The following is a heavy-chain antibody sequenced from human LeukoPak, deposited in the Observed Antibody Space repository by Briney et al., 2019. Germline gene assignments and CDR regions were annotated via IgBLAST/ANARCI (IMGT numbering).Heavy chain of an antibody. CDR3: ARSQGAYFDY. Sequence: SETLSLTCTVSGDSISRYYWSWIRQPPGKGPECIGNISYSGSTNYNPSLKSRVTISLDTSKNHFSLKLTSVTAADTAVFYCARSQGAYFDYWGQGILVTVSS. J-gene: IGHJ4*02. CDR1: GDSISRYY. CDR2: ISYSGST. V-gene: IGHV4-59*01.